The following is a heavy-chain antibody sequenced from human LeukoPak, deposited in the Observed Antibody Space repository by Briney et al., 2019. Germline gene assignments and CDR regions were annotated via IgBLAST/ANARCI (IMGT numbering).Heavy chain of an antibody. J-gene: IGHJ6*03. CDR1: GYTFTSYD. CDR3: ARGISIFWGPDYYYYYMDV. CDR2: MNPNSGNT. D-gene: IGHD3-9*01. Sequence: HGASVKVSCKASGYTFTSYDINWVRQATGQGLEWMGRMNPNSGNTGYAQKFQGRVTITRNTSISTAYMELSSLRSEDTAVYYCARGISIFWGPDYYYYYMDVWGKGTTVTVSS. V-gene: IGHV1-8*03.